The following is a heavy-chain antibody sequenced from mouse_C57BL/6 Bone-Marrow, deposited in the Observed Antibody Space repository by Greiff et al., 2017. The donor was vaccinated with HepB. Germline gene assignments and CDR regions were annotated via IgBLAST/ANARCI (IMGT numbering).Heavy chain of an antibody. CDR3: ARERGVYYDYGFAY. J-gene: IGHJ3*01. CDR1: GFTFSSYA. V-gene: IGHV5-4*01. D-gene: IGHD2-4*01. Sequence: EVQLQESGGGLVKPGGSLKLSCAASGFTFSSYAMSWVRQTPEKRLEWVATISDGGSYTYYPDNVKGRFTISRDNAKNNLYLQMSHLTSEDTAMYYCARERGVYYDYGFAYWGQGTLVTVSA. CDR2: ISDGGSYT.